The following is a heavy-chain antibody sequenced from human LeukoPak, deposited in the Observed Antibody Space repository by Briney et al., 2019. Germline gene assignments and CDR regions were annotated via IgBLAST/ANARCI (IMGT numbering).Heavy chain of an antibody. J-gene: IGHJ4*02. CDR1: RFTSRNYW. CDR2: IKKDGSEK. Sequence: PLGCPRVSRLAPRFTSRNYWTTWGREGPRRGLEWVANIKKDGSEKYYVDSVKGRFIISRDNAKNSLFLQMNSLRVEDTAVYYCAPLAANIFDYWGQGTLVTASS. V-gene: IGHV3-7*05. D-gene: IGHD6-25*01. CDR3: APLAANIFDY.